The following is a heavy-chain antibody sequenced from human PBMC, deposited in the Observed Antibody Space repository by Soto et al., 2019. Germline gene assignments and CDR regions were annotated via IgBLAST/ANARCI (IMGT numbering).Heavy chain of an antibody. J-gene: IGHJ6*02. Sequence: GGSLRLSCAASGFTFISYAMSWVRQAPWKGLEWVSAISGSGGSTYYADSVKGRFTISRDNSKNTLYLQMNSLRAEDTAVYYCATDRYGDDVDYYYYGMDVWDQGTTVTVSS. V-gene: IGHV3-23*01. CDR1: GFTFISYA. CDR3: ATDRYGDDVDYYYYGMDV. D-gene: IGHD4-17*01. CDR2: ISGSGGST.